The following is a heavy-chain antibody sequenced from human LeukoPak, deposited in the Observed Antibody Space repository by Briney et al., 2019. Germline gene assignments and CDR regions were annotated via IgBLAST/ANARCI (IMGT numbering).Heavy chain of an antibody. V-gene: IGHV1-46*01. J-gene: IGHJ4*01. CDR2: INLSGGST. CDR3: ARAVDYPTYSFDF. Sequence: ASVKVSCKASGYRFTSYQIHWVRQAPGQGLEWMGIINLSGGSTRYAQKFQGRLTLTSDTSTRTVYMELSNVRSEDTAVYYCARAVDYPTYSFDFWGHGSLVTVST. D-gene: IGHD4/OR15-4a*01. CDR1: GYRFTSYQ.